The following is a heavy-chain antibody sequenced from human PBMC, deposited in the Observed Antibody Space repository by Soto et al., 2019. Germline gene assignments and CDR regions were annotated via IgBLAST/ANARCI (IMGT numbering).Heavy chain of an antibody. D-gene: IGHD2-15*01. CDR3: ARDRLRYCSGGSCYGMDV. J-gene: IGHJ6*02. V-gene: IGHV3-33*01. Sequence: GGSLRLSCAASGFTFSSYGMHWVRQAPGKGLERVAVIWYDGSNKYYADSVKGRFTISRDNSKNTLYLQMNSLRAEDTAVYYCARDRLRYCSGGSCYGMDVWGQGTTVTVSS. CDR1: GFTFSSYG. CDR2: IWYDGSNK.